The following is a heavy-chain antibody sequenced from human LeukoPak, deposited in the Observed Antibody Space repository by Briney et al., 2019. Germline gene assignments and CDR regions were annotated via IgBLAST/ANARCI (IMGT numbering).Heavy chain of an antibody. Sequence: GASVKVSCRASGYTFIAYYMHWVRQAPGQGLEWMGWINPSSGGTNYAQKFQGRVTMTRDTSISTAYMELSELRSDDTAVYYCAGQKDPRPIDYWGHGTLITVSS. CDR2: INPSSGGT. J-gene: IGHJ4*01. CDR1: GYTFIAYY. CDR3: AGQKDPRPIDY. V-gene: IGHV1-2*02.